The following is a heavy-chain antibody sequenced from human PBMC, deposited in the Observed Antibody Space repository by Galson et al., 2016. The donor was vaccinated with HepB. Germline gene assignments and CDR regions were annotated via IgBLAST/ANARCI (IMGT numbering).Heavy chain of an antibody. CDR1: GGSFSAHF. CDR2: IDYSGNT. Sequence: TLSLTCAVNGGSFSAHFWTWIRQPPGKGLEWIGEIDYSGNTKYNPSLKGRFTMSVDTSKTQFSLKLSSVTAADTAVYYCARHSHTVGLDFWGQGTLVTVSS. D-gene: IGHD1-26*01. CDR3: ARHSHTVGLDF. V-gene: IGHV4-34*01. J-gene: IGHJ4*02.